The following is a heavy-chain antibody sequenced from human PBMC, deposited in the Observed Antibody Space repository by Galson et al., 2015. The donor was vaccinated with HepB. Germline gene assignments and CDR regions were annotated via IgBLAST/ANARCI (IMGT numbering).Heavy chain of an antibody. CDR3: AREGTSGRDGYNDDWYFDL. Sequence: KVSCKASGYTFTSYYMHWVRQAPGQGLEWMGIINPSGGSTSYAQKFQGRVTMTRDTSTSTVYMELSSLRSEDTAVYYCAREGTSGRDGYNDDWYFDLWGRGTLVTVSS. D-gene: IGHD5-24*01. CDR2: INPSGGST. J-gene: IGHJ2*01. V-gene: IGHV1-46*03. CDR1: GYTFTSYY.